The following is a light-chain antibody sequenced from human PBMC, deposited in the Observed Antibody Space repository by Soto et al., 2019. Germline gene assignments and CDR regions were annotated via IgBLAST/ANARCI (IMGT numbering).Light chain of an antibody. J-gene: IGLJ2*01. V-gene: IGLV1-51*01. CDR2: DNN. CDR3: GTWDSSLSAVV. CDR1: SSNMGNNY. Sequence: QSVLTQPPSVSAAPGQTVTISCSGSSSNMGNNYVSWYQQLPGTAPKLLIYDNNNRPSGIPDRFSGSKSGTSATLGITGLQTGDEADYYCGTWDSSLSAVVFGGGTKLTVL.